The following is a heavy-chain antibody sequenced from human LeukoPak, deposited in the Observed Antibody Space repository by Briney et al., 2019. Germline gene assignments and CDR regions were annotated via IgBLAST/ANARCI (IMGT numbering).Heavy chain of an antibody. J-gene: IGHJ5*02. V-gene: IGHV1-69*02. CDR1: GGTFSSYT. CDR2: IIPILGIA. D-gene: IGHD5-18*01. Sequence: ASVKLSCKASGGTFSSYTISWVRQAPGQGLEWMGRIIPILGIANYAQKFQGRVTITADKSTSTAYMELSSLRSEDTAVYYWASQIQQGVFSRFDPWGQGTLVTVSS. CDR3: ASQIQQGVFSRFDP.